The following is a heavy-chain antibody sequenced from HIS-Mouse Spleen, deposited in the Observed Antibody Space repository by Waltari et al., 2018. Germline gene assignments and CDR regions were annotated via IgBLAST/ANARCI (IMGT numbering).Heavy chain of an antibody. V-gene: IGHV4-61*01. CDR2: IYYSGST. J-gene: IGHJ5*02. CDR1: GGSVSSRSYY. Sequence: QVQLQESGPGLVKPSETLSLTCTVLGGSVSSRSYYWSWIRQPPGKGLEWIGYIYYSGSTNYNPSLKSRVTISVDTSKNQFSLKLSSVTAADTAVYYCARLNWNDVWFDPWGQGTLVTVSS. CDR3: ARLNWNDVWFDP. D-gene: IGHD1-1*01.